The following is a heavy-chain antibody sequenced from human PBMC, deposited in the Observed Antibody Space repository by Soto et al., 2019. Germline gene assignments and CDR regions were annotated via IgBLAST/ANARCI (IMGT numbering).Heavy chain of an antibody. Sequence: QVQLVQSGAEVKKPGGSVRVSCKASGVTFSSYAISWVRQAPGKGLEWMGGIIPIFGTVNYAQKVQGRVTITADESTSTAYMELSSLRSEDTAVYYCASSIAVAGILNYFDYWGQGTLVTVSS. CDR1: GVTFSSYA. D-gene: IGHD6-19*01. V-gene: IGHV1-69*01. CDR3: ASSIAVAGILNYFDY. J-gene: IGHJ4*02. CDR2: IIPIFGTV.